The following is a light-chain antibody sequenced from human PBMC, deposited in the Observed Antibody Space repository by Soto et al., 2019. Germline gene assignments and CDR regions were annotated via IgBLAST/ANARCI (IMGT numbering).Light chain of an antibody. J-gene: IGLJ7*01. CDR1: SSNIGSNT. CDR3: AAWDDRLNGWV. V-gene: IGLV1-44*01. Sequence: QSVLTQPPSASGTPGQRVTISCSGSSSNIGSNTVNWYHQVPGTAPKLLIYNNDQRPSGVPDRFSGSKSGTSASLAISGLQSEDEGDYYCAAWDDRLNGWVLGGGTQLTVL. CDR2: NND.